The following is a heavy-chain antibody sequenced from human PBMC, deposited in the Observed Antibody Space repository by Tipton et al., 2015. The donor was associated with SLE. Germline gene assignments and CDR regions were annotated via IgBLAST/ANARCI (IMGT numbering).Heavy chain of an antibody. J-gene: IGHJ4*02. CDR1: GFTVTTTF. V-gene: IGHV3-66*01. D-gene: IGHD2-21*01. CDR3: ARDKGVVGIGYFDS. CDR2: RYYGDKT. Sequence: SLSLSCAASGFTVTTTFISWVRQAPGKGLEWVSVRYYGDKTYYPDSVKGRFTISRDNAKNSLHLQMNSLRVEETAVYHCARDKGVVGIGYFDSWGQGTLVTVSS.